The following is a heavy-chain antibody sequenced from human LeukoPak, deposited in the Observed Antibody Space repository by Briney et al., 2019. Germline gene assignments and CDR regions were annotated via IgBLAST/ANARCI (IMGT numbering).Heavy chain of an antibody. V-gene: IGHV3-21*01. J-gene: IGHJ4*02. CDR1: GFTFSSYS. CDR3: ARGGVYSQGFDY. CDR2: ISTTSDYI. D-gene: IGHD5/OR15-5a*01. Sequence: GGSLRLSRAASGFTFSSYSMNWVRQAPGKGLEWVSSISTTSDYIYYAGSLKGRLTISRDNAKNSLYLQMNSLRAEDTAVYYCARGGVYSQGFDYWGQGTLVTVSS.